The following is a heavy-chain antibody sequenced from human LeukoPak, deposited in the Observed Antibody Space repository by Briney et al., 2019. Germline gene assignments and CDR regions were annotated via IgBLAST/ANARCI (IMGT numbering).Heavy chain of an antibody. CDR1: GYTFNGYY. CDR2: INPNSGGT. J-gene: IGHJ5*02. V-gene: IGHV1-2*02. D-gene: IGHD3-22*01. Sequence: ASVTISCKASGYTFNGYYIHWVRQAPGQGLEWMGWINPNSGGTDYAQKFQGRVTMTRDTSISTAYMEVRRLRPEATAVYFGGGHYYDSTGYSNWFDPGGERTLVTVP. CDR3: GGHYYDSTGYSNWFDP.